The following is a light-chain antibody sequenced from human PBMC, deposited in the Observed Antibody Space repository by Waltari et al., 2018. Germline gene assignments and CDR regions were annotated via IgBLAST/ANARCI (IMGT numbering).Light chain of an antibody. CDR1: QSVSSN. Sequence: EIVMTQSPATLSVSPGERANLSCRASQSVSSNLAWYQQKPGQVPRLLIYGASTRATGIPARFSGSGSGTEFTLTISSLQSEDFAVYYCQQYNNWPPWTFGQGTKVEIK. V-gene: IGKV3-15*01. J-gene: IGKJ1*01. CDR2: GAS. CDR3: QQYNNWPPWT.